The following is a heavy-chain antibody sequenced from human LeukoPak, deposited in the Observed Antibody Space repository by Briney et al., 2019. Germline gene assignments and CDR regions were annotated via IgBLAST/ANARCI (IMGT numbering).Heavy chain of an antibody. CDR2: ISSSSSYI. D-gene: IGHD3-3*01. V-gene: IGHV3-21*01. Sequence: GGSLRLSCAASGFTFSSYSMNWVRQAPGKGLEWVSSISSSSSYIYYADSVKGRFTISRDNAKNSLYLQMNSLRAEDTAVYYCARDANDFWSGTNWFDPWGQGTLVTVSS. CDR1: GFTFSSYS. J-gene: IGHJ5*02. CDR3: ARDANDFWSGTNWFDP.